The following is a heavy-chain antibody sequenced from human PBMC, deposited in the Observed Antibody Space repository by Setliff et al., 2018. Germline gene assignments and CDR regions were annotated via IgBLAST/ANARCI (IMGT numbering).Heavy chain of an antibody. CDR3: VRDLSGGQAL. CDR2: IRDRGNT. CDR1: GGSVSRTVYY. J-gene: IGHJ3*01. Sequence: SETLSLTCSVAGGSVSRTVYYWGWVRESPGKGPEWVASIRDRGNTAYNPSLRSRLTISIDTSENQFSMKLIPVTAADTAVYYCVRDLSGGQALWGQGTMVTVSS. D-gene: IGHD1-26*01. V-gene: IGHV4-39*07.